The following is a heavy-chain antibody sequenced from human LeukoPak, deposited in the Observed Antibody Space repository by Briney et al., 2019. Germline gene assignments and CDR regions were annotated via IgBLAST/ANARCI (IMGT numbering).Heavy chain of an antibody. V-gene: IGHV4-4*02. Sequence: SETLSLTCAVSGGSISSSNWWSWVRQPPGKGLEWIGEIYHSGSTNYNPSLKSRVTISVDKSKNQFSLKLSSVTAADTAVYYCARDLSYYDSSGFDYWGQGTLVTVSS. CDR3: ARDLSYYDSSGFDY. J-gene: IGHJ4*02. CDR1: GGSISSSNW. CDR2: IYHSGST. D-gene: IGHD3-22*01.